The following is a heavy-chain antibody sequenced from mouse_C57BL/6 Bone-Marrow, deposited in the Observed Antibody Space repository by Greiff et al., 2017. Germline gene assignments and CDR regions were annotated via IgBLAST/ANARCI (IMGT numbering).Heavy chain of an antibody. V-gene: IGHV5-4*01. J-gene: IGHJ2*01. CDR3: ARWMDFDY. Sequence: EVQLQESGGGLVKPGGSLKLSCAASGFTFSSYAMSWVRQTPEKRLEWVATISDGGSYTYYPDNVKGRFTISRDNAKNNLYLQMSHLKSEDTAMYYCARWMDFDYWGQGTTLTVSS. CDR2: ISDGGSYT. CDR1: GFTFSSYA. D-gene: IGHD2-3*01.